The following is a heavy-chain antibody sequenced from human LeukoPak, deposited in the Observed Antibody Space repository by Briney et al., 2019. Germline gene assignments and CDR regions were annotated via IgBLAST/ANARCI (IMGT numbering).Heavy chain of an antibody. CDR1: GYTFTSYD. D-gene: IGHD3-3*01. J-gene: IGHJ5*02. CDR3: ARGPSRITIFGVVITGHWFDP. CDR2: MNPNSGNT. Sequence: GASVKVSCKASGYTFTSYDINWVRQATGQGLEWMGWMNPNSGNTGYAQKFQGRVTMTRNTSISTAYMELSSLRSEDTAVYYCARGPSRITIFGVVITGHWFDPWGQGTLVTVSS. V-gene: IGHV1-8*01.